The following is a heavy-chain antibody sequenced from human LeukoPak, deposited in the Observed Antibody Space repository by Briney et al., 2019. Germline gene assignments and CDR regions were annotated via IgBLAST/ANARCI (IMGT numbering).Heavy chain of an antibody. J-gene: IGHJ5*02. V-gene: IGHV4-59*01. CDR2: CYSGST. Sequence: CYSGSTNYNPSLKGRVTISVDTSKNQFSLKVSSVTAADTAVYYCARSRAQNWFDPWGQGTLVTVSS. CDR3: ARSRAQNWFDP. D-gene: IGHD3-10*01.